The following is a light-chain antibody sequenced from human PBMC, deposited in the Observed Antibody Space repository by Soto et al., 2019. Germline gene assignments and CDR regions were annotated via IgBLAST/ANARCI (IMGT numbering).Light chain of an antibody. CDR1: QSLTSDY. Sequence: EIVLTQSPGTLSLSPGERATLSCRASQSLTSDYLAWYQQKPGQAPRLLIYGASSRAAGIPERLSGSGSGTDFTLNISRLEPEDFAVYYFQQYQASPPSYTFGQGTKLEI. V-gene: IGKV3-20*01. J-gene: IGKJ2*01. CDR2: GAS. CDR3: QQYQASPPSYT.